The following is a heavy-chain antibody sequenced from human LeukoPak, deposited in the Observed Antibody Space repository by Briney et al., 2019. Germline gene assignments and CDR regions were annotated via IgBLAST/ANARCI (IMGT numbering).Heavy chain of an antibody. CDR2: INPNSGGT. V-gene: IGHV1-2*02. CDR3: ARLAKNYGSGSGWFDP. Sequence: GESLKISCKGSGYSFTSYWIGWVRQAPGQGLEWMGWINPNSGGTNYAQKFQGRVTMTRDTSISTAYMELSRLRSDDTAVYYCARLAKNYGSGSGWFDPWGQGTLVTVSS. D-gene: IGHD3-10*01. CDR1: GYSFTSYW. J-gene: IGHJ5*02.